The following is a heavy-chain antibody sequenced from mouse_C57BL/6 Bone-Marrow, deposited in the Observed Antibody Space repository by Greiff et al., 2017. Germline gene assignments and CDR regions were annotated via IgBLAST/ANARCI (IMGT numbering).Heavy chain of an antibody. Sequence: VQLQQSGAELVRPGASVKLSCTASGFNIKDDYMHWVKQRPEQGLEWIGWIDPENGDTEYASKFQGKATITADTSSNTAYLQLSGLTSEDTAVYYCTRVWLDYWGQGTSVTVSS. J-gene: IGHJ4*01. CDR2: IDPENGDT. D-gene: IGHD2-10*02. V-gene: IGHV14-4*01. CDR3: TRVWLDY. CDR1: GFNIKDDY.